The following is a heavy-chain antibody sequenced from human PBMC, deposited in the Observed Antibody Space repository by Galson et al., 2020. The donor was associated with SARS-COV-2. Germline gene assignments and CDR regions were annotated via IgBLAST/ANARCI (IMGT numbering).Heavy chain of an antibody. CDR1: GYPISSGYY. J-gene: IGHJ4*02. CDR3: ARDGYASGSFDY. CDR2: FYHGGAT. Sequence: SETLSLTCTVSGYPISSGYYWGWIRQPPEKGLEWIGSFYHGGATYHNPSLRSRVTILVDTSKNQFSLKLSSVTAADTAVYSCARDGYASGSFDYWGQGTLVTVSS. V-gene: IGHV4-38-2*02. D-gene: IGHD3-10*01.